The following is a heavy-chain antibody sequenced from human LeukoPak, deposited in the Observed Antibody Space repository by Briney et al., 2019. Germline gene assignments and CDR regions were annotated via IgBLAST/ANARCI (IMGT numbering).Heavy chain of an antibody. V-gene: IGHV3-23*01. CDR2: ISGSGGST. D-gene: IGHD2-2*01. Sequence: GGSLRLXCATSGFTFSSYAMSWVRQAPGKELEWVSAISGSGGSTYYADSVKGRFTISRDNSKNTLYLQMNSLRAEDTAVYYCAKDLGYCSSTSCFLDYWGQGTLVTVSS. J-gene: IGHJ4*02. CDR3: AKDLGYCSSTSCFLDY. CDR1: GFTFSSYA.